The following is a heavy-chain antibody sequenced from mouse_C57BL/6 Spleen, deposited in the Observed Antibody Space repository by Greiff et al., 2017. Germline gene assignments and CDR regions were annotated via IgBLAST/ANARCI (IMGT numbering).Heavy chain of an antibody. D-gene: IGHD4-1*01. CDR2: ISSGGGST. CDR3: ARQSNWGFDY. CDR1: GFTFSDYY. Sequence: DVMLVESGGGLVQPGGSLKLSCAASGFTFSDYYMYWVRQTPEKRLEWVAYISSGGGSTYYPDTVKGLFTISRDNAKNTLYLQLSRLKSEDTAMYYGARQSNWGFDYWGQGTTLTVSS. V-gene: IGHV5-12*01. J-gene: IGHJ2*01.